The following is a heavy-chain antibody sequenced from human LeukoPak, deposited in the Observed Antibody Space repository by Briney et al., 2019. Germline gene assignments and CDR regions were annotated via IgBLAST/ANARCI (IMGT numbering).Heavy chain of an antibody. CDR2: ISYDGSNK. CDR1: GFTFSSYA. J-gene: IGHJ4*02. V-gene: IGHV3-30-3*01. Sequence: GGSLRLSCAAPGFTFSSYAMHWVRQAPGKGLEWVAVISYDGSNKYYADSVKGRFTISRDNSKNTLYLQMNSLRAEDTAVYYCARDSSLGEWGQGTLVTVSS. D-gene: IGHD3-10*01. CDR3: ARDSSLGE.